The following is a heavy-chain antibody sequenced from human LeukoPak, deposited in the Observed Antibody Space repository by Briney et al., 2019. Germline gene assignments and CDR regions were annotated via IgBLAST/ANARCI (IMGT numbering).Heavy chain of an antibody. Sequence: GGSLRLSCAASGFTFTDYYMSWIRQAPGKGLEWVSYISSSSSTIYYADSVKGRFTISRDNAKNSLYLQMNSLRDEDTAVYYCARVWGIAAAGGEIEYWGQGTLVTVSS. V-gene: IGHV3-11*04. CDR1: GFTFTDYY. J-gene: IGHJ4*02. CDR3: ARVWGIAAAGGEIEY. CDR2: ISSSSSTI. D-gene: IGHD6-13*01.